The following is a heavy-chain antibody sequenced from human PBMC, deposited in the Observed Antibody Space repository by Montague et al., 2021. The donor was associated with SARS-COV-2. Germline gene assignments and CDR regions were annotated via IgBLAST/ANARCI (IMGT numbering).Heavy chain of an antibody. V-gene: IGHV4-39*01. CDR2: IYYSGST. CDR1: GGSISSSIYY. Sequence: SETLSLTCTVSGGSISSSIYYWGWIRQPPGKGLEWIGNIYYSGSTYYNPSLTSRVTISVDTSKNQFSLKLSSVTAADTAVYYCSRQTMGSVTIFGVVMHARWLDPWGQGTLVTVSS. J-gene: IGHJ5*02. CDR3: SRQTMGSVTIFGVVMHARWLDP. D-gene: IGHD3-3*01.